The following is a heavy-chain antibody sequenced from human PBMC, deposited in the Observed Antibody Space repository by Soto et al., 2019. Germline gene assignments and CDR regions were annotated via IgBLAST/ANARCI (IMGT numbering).Heavy chain of an antibody. CDR1: GGSSSGISDY. D-gene: IGHD3-22*01. CDR2: IYYSGST. V-gene: IGHV4-39*01. J-gene: IGHJ4*02. Sequence: WETLPLTYTVSGGSSSGISDYWICIRQPPGEGLEWIGSIYYSGSTYYNPSLKSRVTISVDTSKNQFSLKLSSVTAADTAVYYCARLVYDSSGYRPGWRQGTLV. CDR3: ARLVYDSSGYRPG.